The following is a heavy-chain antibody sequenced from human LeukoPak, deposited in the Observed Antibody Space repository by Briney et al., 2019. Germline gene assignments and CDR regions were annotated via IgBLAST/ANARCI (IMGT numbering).Heavy chain of an antibody. CDR1: GYSISSGYY. V-gene: IGHV4-38-2*02. J-gene: IGHJ3*02. CDR2: IYHSGST. D-gene: IGHD3-10*01. CDR3: AREGYYGSGSYTDDAFHI. Sequence: SETLSLTCTVSGYSISSGYYWGWIRQPPGKGLEWIGSIYHSGSTYYNPSLKSRVTISVDTSKNQFSLKLSSVTAADTAVYYCAREGYYGSGSYTDDAFHIWGQGTMVTVSS.